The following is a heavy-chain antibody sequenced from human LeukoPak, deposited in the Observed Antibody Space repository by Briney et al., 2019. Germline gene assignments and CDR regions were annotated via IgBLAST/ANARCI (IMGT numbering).Heavy chain of an antibody. V-gene: IGHV1-69*13. J-gene: IGHJ4*02. D-gene: IGHD3-10*01. Sequence: APVKVSCKASGGTFSSYAISWVRQAPGQGLEWMGGIIPIFGTANYAQKFQGRVTITADESTSTAYMELSSLRSEDTAVYYCARADAWFGRIDYWGQGTLVTVSS. CDR2: IIPIFGTA. CDR1: GGTFSSYA. CDR3: ARADAWFGRIDY.